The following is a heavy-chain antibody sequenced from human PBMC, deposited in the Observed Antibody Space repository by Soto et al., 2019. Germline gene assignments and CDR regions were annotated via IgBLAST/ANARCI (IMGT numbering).Heavy chain of an antibody. D-gene: IGHD5-18*01. CDR2: IKSKTDGGTT. J-gene: IGHJ6*02. CDR1: GFTFSNAW. V-gene: IGHV3-15*01. CDR3: TFTAMVTLDYYYYGMDV. Sequence: PGGSRRLSCAASGFTFSNAWMSWVREAPGKGLEWVGRIKSKTDGGTTDYAAPVKGRFTISRDDSKNTLYLQMNSLKTEDTAVYYCTFTAMVTLDYYYYGMDVWGQGTTVTVSS.